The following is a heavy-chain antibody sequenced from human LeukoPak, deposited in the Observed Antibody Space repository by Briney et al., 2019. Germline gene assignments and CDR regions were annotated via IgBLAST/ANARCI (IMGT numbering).Heavy chain of an antibody. CDR2: ISSGSSAI. Sequence: GGSLRLSCAASGFTFSIYSMNWVRQAPGKGLEWVSYISSGSSAIYYVDSVKGRFTISRDNAKNSLYLQMNSLRDEDTAVYYCASGLDYWGQGTLVTVSS. CDR1: GFTFSIYS. V-gene: IGHV3-48*02. J-gene: IGHJ4*02. CDR3: ASGLDY.